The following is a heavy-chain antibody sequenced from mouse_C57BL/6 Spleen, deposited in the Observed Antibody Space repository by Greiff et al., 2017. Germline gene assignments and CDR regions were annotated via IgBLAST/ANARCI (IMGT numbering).Heavy chain of an antibody. CDR3: ARGDYGSGYFDY. J-gene: IGHJ2*01. D-gene: IGHD1-1*01. CDR1: GYSITSGYY. Sequence: EVKLVESGPGLVKPSQSLSLTCSVTGYSITSGYYWNWIRQFPGNKLEWMGYISYDGSNNYNPSLKNRISITRDTSKNQFFLKLNSVTTEDTATYYCARGDYGSGYFDYWGQGTTLTVSS. V-gene: IGHV3-6*01. CDR2: ISYDGSN.